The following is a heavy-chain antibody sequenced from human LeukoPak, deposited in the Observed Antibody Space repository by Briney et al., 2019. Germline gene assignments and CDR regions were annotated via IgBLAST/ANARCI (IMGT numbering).Heavy chain of an antibody. CDR1: GGSIGSGGYS. Sequence: SETLSLTCAVSGGSIGSGGYSWSWIRQPPGRGLEWIGYIYHSGSTYYNPSLKSRVTISVDRSKNQFSLKLSSVTAADTAVYYCARAVTATVTSESDWFDPWGQGTLVTVSS. J-gene: IGHJ5*02. V-gene: IGHV4-30-2*01. D-gene: IGHD4-17*01. CDR3: ARAVTATVTSESDWFDP. CDR2: IYHSGST.